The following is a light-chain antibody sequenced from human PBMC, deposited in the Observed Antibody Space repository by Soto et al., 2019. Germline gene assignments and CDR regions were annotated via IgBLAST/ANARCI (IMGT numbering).Light chain of an antibody. CDR3: QQYNRYSTWT. V-gene: IGKV1-5*01. CDR1: QSVSSS. J-gene: IGKJ1*01. Sequence: TQSPGTLSLSPGERATLSCRASQSVSSSYLAWYQQKPGKAPKVLIWDASSLQRGVPSRFSGSGSGTEFTLTISSLQPDDFATYYCQQYNRYSTWTFGLGTKVEIK. CDR2: DAS.